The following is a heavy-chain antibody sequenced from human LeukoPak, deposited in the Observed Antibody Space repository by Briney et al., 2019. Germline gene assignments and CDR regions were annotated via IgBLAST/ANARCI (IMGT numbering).Heavy chain of an antibody. CDR2: IYYSGST. CDR1: GGSISSGNYY. Sequence: SQTLSLTCTVSGGSISSGNYYWSWLRQHPGKGLEWIGYIYYSGSTHYNPSLTRRVTISVDSSKNQCSLKLSSVTAADTAVYYCARGAPGYYYAMDVWGQGTTVTVSS. D-gene: IGHD3-10*01. J-gene: IGHJ6*02. CDR3: ARGAPGYYYAMDV. V-gene: IGHV4-31*03.